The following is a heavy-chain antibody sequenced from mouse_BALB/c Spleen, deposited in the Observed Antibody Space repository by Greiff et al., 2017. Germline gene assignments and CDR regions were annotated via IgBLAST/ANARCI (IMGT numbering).Heavy chain of an antibody. V-gene: IGHV6-6*02. D-gene: IGHD1-1*01. J-gene: IGHJ2*01. CDR3: TRGYGSYFDY. CDR2: IRLKSNNYAT. CDR1: GFTFSNYW. Sequence: EVKLVESGGGLVQPGGSIKLSCVASGFTFSNYWMNWVRQSPEKGLEWVAEIRLKSNNYATHYAESVKGRFTISRDDSKSSVYLQMNNLRAEDTGIYYCTRGYGSYFDYWGQGTTLTVSS.